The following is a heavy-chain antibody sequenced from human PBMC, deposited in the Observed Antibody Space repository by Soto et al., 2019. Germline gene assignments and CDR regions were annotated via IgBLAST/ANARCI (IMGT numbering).Heavy chain of an antibody. CDR2: INNDGSTT. Sequence: GGSLRLSCAASGFPFSTYWMHWVRQAPGKGPVWVSRINNDGSTTRYADSVKGRLTISRDNAKNTLYLQMNSPRAEDTAVYYCASQGLYYYGLDAWGQGTTVTVSS. V-gene: IGHV3-74*01. CDR1: GFPFSTYW. J-gene: IGHJ6*02. CDR3: ASQGLYYYGLDA.